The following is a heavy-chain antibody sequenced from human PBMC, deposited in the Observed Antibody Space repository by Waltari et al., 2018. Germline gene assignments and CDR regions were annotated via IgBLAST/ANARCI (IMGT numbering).Heavy chain of an antibody. V-gene: IGHV1-69-2*01. J-gene: IGHJ4*02. D-gene: IGHD3-10*01. Sequence: EVELVQSGAEVKKPGATVKISCKASGYTFMDYFMHWVQQAPGKGLEWMGRSDHEEGETVYSEKFQGRVTITADTATDTAYMEWSSLTSGDTAVYYCAPLPGGSGQTFDYWGQGTLVTVS. CDR3: APLPGGSGQTFDY. CDR2: SDHEEGET. CDR1: GYTFMDYF.